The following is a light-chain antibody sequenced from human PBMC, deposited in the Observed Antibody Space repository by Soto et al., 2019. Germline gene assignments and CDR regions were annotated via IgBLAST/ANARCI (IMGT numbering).Light chain of an antibody. J-gene: IGKJ1*01. CDR1: QSVSSN. V-gene: IGKV3-15*01. CDR3: QQYNNWPAWA. CDR2: GAS. Sequence: EIVLTQSPATLSLSPGERATLSCRASQSVSSNLAWYQQKPGQAPRLLIYGASTRATGIPARFSGSGSGTEITLTISSLQSEDFAVYYCQQYNNWPAWAFGQGTKVDI.